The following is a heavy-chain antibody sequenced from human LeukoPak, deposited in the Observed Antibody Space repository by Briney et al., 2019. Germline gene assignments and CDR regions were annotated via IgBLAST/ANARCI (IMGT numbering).Heavy chain of an antibody. V-gene: IGHV4-59*08. CDR3: ARRSLIAAEDY. D-gene: IGHD6-6*01. Sequence: PSETLSLTCTVSGDSIRPYYWNWIRQSPGKGLEWLGYISYSGNTNYHPSVKSRVTISLDTSKNHFSLRLISVTAADTAVYYCARRSLIAAEDYWGQGTLVTVSS. CDR1: GDSIRPYY. J-gene: IGHJ4*02. CDR2: ISYSGNT.